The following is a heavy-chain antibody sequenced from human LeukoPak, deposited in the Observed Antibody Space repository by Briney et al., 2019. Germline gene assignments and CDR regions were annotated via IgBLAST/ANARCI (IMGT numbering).Heavy chain of an antibody. CDR1: GGSISSYY. CDR2: IYYSGST. V-gene: IGHV4-4*07. J-gene: IGHJ4*02. CDR3: ASSYANYFDY. D-gene: IGHD6-6*01. Sequence: PSETLSLTCTVSGGSISSYYWSWIRQPAGKGLEWIGSIYYSGSTYYNPSLKSRVTISVDTSKNQFSLKLSSVTAADTAVYYCASSYANYFDYWGQGTLVTVSS.